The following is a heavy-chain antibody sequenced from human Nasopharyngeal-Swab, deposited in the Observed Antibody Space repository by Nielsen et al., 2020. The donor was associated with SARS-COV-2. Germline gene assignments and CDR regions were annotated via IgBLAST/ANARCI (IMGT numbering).Heavy chain of an antibody. J-gene: IGHJ6*02. Sequence: SGPTLLKPTETLTLTCTFSGFALYTRGMCVSWIRQPPGKAPEWLARTDWDGDRDYNPSLKTRLTISRDIAKSQVVLTMTNMAPMDTATYYCKREQPSGDYDYYGMDVWGRGTTVTVSS. CDR2: TDWDGDR. D-gene: IGHD1-1*01. CDR1: GFALYTRGMC. CDR3: KREQPSGDYDYYGMDV. V-gene: IGHV2-70*11.